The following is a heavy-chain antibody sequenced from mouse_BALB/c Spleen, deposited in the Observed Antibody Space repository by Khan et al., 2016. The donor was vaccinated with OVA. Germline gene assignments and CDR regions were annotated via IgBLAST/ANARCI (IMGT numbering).Heavy chain of an antibody. CDR3: ARGAFYYGRGKNAGFAY. CDR1: GYIFTNYG. Sequence: QIQLVQSGPELKKPGETVKISCKASGYIFTNYGMNWVKQAPGQGLKWMGWINTYTGEPTYADALRGRFAFSLETSASTAYLQINNLKNEDTATYFRARGAFYYGRGKNAGFAYWGQGTLVTVSA. D-gene: IGHD1-1*01. CDR2: INTYTGEP. V-gene: IGHV9-3-1*01. J-gene: IGHJ3*01.